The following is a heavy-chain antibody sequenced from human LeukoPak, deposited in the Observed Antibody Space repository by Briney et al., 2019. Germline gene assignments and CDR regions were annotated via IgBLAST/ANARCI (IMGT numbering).Heavy chain of an antibody. J-gene: IGHJ4*02. CDR2: ISYDGSNK. CDR3: ARDSGITMVRGVIITLPFDY. CDR1: GFTFSSYA. D-gene: IGHD3-10*01. V-gene: IGHV3-30-3*01. Sequence: GGSLRLSCAASGFTFSSYAMHWVRQAPGKGLEWVAVISYDGSNKYYADSVKGRFTISRDNSKNTLYLQMNSLRAEDTAVYYCARDSGITMVRGVIITLPFDYWGQGTLVTVSS.